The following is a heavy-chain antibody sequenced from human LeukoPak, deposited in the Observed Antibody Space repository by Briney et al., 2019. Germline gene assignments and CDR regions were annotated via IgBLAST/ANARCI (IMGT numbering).Heavy chain of an antibody. CDR3: AKSPYSSGWYWFDP. CDR1: GFTLSSYA. CDR2: ISGNAGST. J-gene: IGHJ5*02. V-gene: IGHV3-23*01. Sequence: GGSLRLSCTASGFTLSSYAMSWVRQAPGKGLEWVSLISGNAGSTYYADSVKGRFTISRDITKNTLYLQMNSLRDEDTAVYYCAKSPYSSGWYWFDPWGQGTLVTVSS. D-gene: IGHD6-19*01.